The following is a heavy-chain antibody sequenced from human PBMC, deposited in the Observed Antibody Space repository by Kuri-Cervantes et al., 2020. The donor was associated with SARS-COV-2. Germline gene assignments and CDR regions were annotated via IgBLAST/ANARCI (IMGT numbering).Heavy chain of an antibody. Sequence: GESLKISCASSGFTSSSYWMHWVRPAPGKGLVWVSRINSDGSSTSYADSVKGRFTISRDNANNTLYLQMNSRRAEDTAVYYCAREPHRVPADIYYYYYYGMDVWGQGPTVTVSS. V-gene: IGHV3-74*01. J-gene: IGHJ6*02. CDR3: AREPHRVPADIYYYYYYGMDV. CDR2: INSDGSST. D-gene: IGHD2-2*01. CDR1: GFTSSSYW.